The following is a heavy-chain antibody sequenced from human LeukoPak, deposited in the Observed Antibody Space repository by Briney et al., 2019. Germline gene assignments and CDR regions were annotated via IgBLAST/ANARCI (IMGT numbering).Heavy chain of an antibody. V-gene: IGHV3-9*01. CDR1: GFTFDDYA. CDR3: ARDSSGSGTFAEH. Sequence: GGSLRLSCAASGFTFDDYAMHWVRQAPGKGLEWVSGISWNSGSIGYADSVKGRFTISRDNAKNTLYLQMNSLRAEDTAVYYCARDSSGSGTFAEHWGQGTLVTVSS. J-gene: IGHJ1*01. CDR2: ISWNSGSI. D-gene: IGHD3-10*01.